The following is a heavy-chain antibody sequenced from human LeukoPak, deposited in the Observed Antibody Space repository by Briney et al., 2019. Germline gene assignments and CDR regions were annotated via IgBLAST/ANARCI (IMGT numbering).Heavy chain of an antibody. CDR3: ARDYSAMVTWFDP. V-gene: IGHV3-30-3*01. J-gene: IGHJ5*02. CDR2: ISYDGSNK. Sequence: GGSLRLSCAASGLTFSSYAMHWVRQAPGKGLEWVAVISYDGSNKYYADSVKGRFTISRDNSKNTLYLQMNSLRAEDTAVYYCARDYSAMVTWFDPWGQGTLVTVSS. D-gene: IGHD5-18*01. CDR1: GLTFSSYA.